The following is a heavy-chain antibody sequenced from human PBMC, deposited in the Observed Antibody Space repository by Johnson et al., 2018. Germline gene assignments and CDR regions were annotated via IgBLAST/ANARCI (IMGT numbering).Heavy chain of an antibody. J-gene: IGHJ1*01. V-gene: IGHV3-7*01. D-gene: IGHD2-2*01. CDR3: ARQYCSTSLCYRAYFHH. CDR2: IKYDEREK. CDR1: GFDFTSDW. Sequence: VQLVESGGGSVQPGESLTLLCAASGFDFTSDWMSWVRQAPGKGLEWVATIKYDEREKYYVEYLRGRFTISRDNAKHSLYLQMNSLRAEDPAVYYCARQYCSTSLCYRAYFHHRGQGTLVTVSP.